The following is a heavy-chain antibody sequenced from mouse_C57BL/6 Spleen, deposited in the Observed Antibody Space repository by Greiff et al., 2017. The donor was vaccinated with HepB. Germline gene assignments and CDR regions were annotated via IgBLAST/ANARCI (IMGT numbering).Heavy chain of an antibody. D-gene: IGHD3-2*02. J-gene: IGHJ2*01. V-gene: IGHV14-2*01. CDR1: GFNIKDYY. CDR3: ARGPPAQAPAFDY. CDR2: IDPEDGET. Sequence: VQLQQSGAELVKPGASVKLSCTASGFNIKDYYMHWVKQRTEQGLEWIGRIDPEDGETKYAPKFQGKATITADPASNTAYLQLSSLTSEDTAVYYCARGPPAQAPAFDYWGQGTTLTVSS.